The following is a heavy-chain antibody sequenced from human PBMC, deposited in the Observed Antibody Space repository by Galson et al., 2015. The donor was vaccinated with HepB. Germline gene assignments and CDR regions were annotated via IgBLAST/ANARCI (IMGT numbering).Heavy chain of an antibody. V-gene: IGHV3-30*04. CDR1: GFTFSSYA. Sequence: SLRLSCAASGFTFSSYAMHWVRQAPGKGLEWVAVISYDGSNKYYADSVKGRLTISRDNSKNTLYLRMNSLRAEDTAVYYCARDYASSWYFNHYYGMDVWGQGTRSPSP. CDR3: ARDYASSWYFNHYYGMDV. D-gene: IGHD6-13*01. CDR2: ISYDGSNK. J-gene: IGHJ6*02.